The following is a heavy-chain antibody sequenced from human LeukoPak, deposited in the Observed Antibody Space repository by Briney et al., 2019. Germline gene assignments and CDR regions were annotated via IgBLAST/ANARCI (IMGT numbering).Heavy chain of an antibody. CDR2: INHSGST. CDR1: GGSFSGYY. V-gene: IGHV4-34*01. J-gene: IGHJ3*02. Sequence: SETLSLTCAVYGGSFSGYYWSWIRQPPGKGLEWIGEINHSGSTNYNPSLKSRVTISVDTSKNQFSLKLSSVTAADTAVYYCARALWFGEFDIWGQGTMVTVSS. CDR3: ARALWFGEFDI. D-gene: IGHD3-10*01.